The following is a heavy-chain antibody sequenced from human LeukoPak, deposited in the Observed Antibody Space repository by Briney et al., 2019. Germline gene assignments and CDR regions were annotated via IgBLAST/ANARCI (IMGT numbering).Heavy chain of an antibody. CDR1: GFTFSSYA. J-gene: IGHJ3*02. V-gene: IGHV3-23*01. CDR3: AKIASFDDAFDI. CDR2: ISGSGGST. Sequence: HPGGSLRLSCAASGFTFSSYAMSWVRQAPGKGREWVSAISGSGGSTYYADSVKGRFTISRDNSKNTLYLQMNRLRAEDTAVYYCAKIASFDDAFDIWGQGTMVTVSS. D-gene: IGHD3-9*01.